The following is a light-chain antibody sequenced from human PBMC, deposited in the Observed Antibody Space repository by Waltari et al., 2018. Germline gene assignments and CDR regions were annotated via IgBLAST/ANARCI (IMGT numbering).Light chain of an antibody. J-gene: IGKJ4*01. CDR3: QQYSSYPALT. CDR2: WAS. Sequence: DIVMTQSPDSLAVSLGERATINCKSSQSVLYSSNNKNYLAWYQQKPGQPPKLLIYWASTRESGVPDRFSGSGSGTDFTLTISSLQPDDFATYFCQQYSSYPALTFGGGTKVEIK. V-gene: IGKV4-1*01. CDR1: QSVLYSSNNKNY.